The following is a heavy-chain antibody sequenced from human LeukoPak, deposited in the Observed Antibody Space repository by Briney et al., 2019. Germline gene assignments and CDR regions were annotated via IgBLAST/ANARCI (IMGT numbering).Heavy chain of an antibody. CDR1: GFTFSSYA. D-gene: IGHD6-6*01. V-gene: IGHV3-33*06. J-gene: IGHJ4*02. Sequence: GGSLRLSCATSGFTFSSYAMYWVRQAPGKGLEWVAVIWYDGSKKYYADSVKGRFTISRDNSKNTLDLQMNSLRVEDTAVYYCAKDEGVGSWGNTWGLIYWGQGSLVTVSS. CDR3: AKDEGVGSWGNTWGLIY. CDR2: IWYDGSKK.